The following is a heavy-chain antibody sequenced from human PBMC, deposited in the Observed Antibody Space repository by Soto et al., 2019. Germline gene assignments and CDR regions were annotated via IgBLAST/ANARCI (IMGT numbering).Heavy chain of an antibody. CDR3: ARTTQPLVTSHRGGWFEP. D-gene: IGHD6-13*01. CDR2: ISAYNGNT. J-gene: IGHJ5*02. Sequence: QVQLVQSGAEVKKPGASVKVSCKASGYTFTSHGISWVRQAPGQGLEWMGWISAYNGNTNHAQKLQGRVTMTTDTSTSTAYMELRSLRSDDTDVYYCARTTQPLVTSHRGGWFEPWGQGTLVTVSS. V-gene: IGHV1-18*01. CDR1: GYTFTSHG.